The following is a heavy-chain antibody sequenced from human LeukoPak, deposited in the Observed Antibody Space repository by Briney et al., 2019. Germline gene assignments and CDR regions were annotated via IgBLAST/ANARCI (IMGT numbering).Heavy chain of an antibody. Sequence: SETLSLTCAVYGGSFSGYYWSWIRQPPGKGLELIADINDSGDTNYYPSLKSRVTISEDTSKNQFSLKLSSVTAADTAVYYCAGSAKDCSGGKCFHTGFDYWGQGTLVTVSS. CDR1: GGSFSGYY. CDR3: AGSAKDCSGGKCFHTGFDY. D-gene: IGHD2-15*01. CDR2: INDSGDT. J-gene: IGHJ4*02. V-gene: IGHV4-34*01.